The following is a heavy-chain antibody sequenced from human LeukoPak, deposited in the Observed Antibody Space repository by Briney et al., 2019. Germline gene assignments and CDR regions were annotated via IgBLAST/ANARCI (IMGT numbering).Heavy chain of an antibody. CDR2: IRYDGSNK. J-gene: IGHJ4*02. CDR3: AKDKQLVRGGDY. CDR1: GFTFSSYG. D-gene: IGHD6-13*01. Sequence: GGSLTLSCAASGFTFSSYGMHWVSQAPGKGLEWVAFIRYDGSNKYYADSVKGRFTISRDNSKNTLYLQMNSLRAEDTAVYYCAKDKQLVRGGDYWGQGTLVTVSS. V-gene: IGHV3-30*02.